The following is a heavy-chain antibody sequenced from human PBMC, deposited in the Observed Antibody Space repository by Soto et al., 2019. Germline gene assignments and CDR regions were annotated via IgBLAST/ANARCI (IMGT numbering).Heavy chain of an antibody. CDR1: DNTFTHYG. J-gene: IGHJ6*02. D-gene: IGHD7-27*01. CDR2: ISGYNGNK. V-gene: IGHV1-18*01. Sequence: ASVKVSCKSSDNTFTHYGINWVRQAPGQGLEWMGWISGYNGNKKYAQKFQDRVTMTADTSTRTAFMEVRSLTSDDTGVYFCAATGGNYFGLDVWGQGTTVTVSS. CDR3: AATGGNYFGLDV.